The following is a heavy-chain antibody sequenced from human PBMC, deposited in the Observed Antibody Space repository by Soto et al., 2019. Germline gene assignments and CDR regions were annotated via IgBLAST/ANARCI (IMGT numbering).Heavy chain of an antibody. Sequence: QVQLQQWGAGLLKPSETLSLTCAVYGGSFSGYYWSWIRQPPGKGLEWIGEINHSGSANYNPSLRSRVTISVDTSKTQFPLKLSSVTAADTAVYYCARPAIVAAVSAFDYWGQGTLVTVSS. CDR3: ARPAIVAAVSAFDY. CDR1: GGSFSGYY. J-gene: IGHJ4*01. D-gene: IGHD6-13*01. CDR2: INHSGSA. V-gene: IGHV4-34*02.